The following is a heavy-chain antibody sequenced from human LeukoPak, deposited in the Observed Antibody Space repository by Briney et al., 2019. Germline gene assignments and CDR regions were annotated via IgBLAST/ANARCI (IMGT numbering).Heavy chain of an antibody. D-gene: IGHD5-24*01. V-gene: IGHV3-74*01. Sequence: GGSLRLSCAASGFTFSSHWMHWVRQPPGKGLVWVSRIKSDGSTTTYADSVKGRFTISRDNAKNTLYLQMNSLRVEDTAVYYCAESRDAYNDFDYWGQGTLATVSS. CDR1: GFTFSSHW. J-gene: IGHJ4*02. CDR2: IKSDGSTT. CDR3: AESRDAYNDFDY.